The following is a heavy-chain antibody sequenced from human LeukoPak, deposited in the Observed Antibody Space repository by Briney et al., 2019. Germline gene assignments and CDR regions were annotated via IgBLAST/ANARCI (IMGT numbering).Heavy chain of an antibody. CDR1: GGSISSYY. V-gene: IGHV4-59*01. J-gene: IGHJ6*02. Sequence: SETLSLTCSVSGGSISSYYWSWIRQPPGKGLEWVGYIYYSGSTNYNPSLKSRVTISVDTSKNQFSLKLSSVTAADTAVYYCARDNWNYGSSMDVWGQGTTVTVSS. D-gene: IGHD1-7*01. CDR3: ARDNWNYGSSMDV. CDR2: IYYSGST.